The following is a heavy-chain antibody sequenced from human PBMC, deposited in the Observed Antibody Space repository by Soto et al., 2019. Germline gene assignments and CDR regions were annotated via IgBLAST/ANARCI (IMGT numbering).Heavy chain of an antibody. CDR2: TYYGSQWYS. Sequence: SQTLSLTCAISGDSVSSNRAAWNWFRQSPSRGLEWLGRTYYGSQWYSDYASSMKGRLIINSDTSKNQFSLQLNSVTPEDTAVYYCARNTNTRTLDSWGRGTLVTVSS. J-gene: IGHJ4*02. D-gene: IGHD2-2*01. CDR1: GDSVSSNRAA. CDR3: ARNTNTRTLDS. V-gene: IGHV6-1*01.